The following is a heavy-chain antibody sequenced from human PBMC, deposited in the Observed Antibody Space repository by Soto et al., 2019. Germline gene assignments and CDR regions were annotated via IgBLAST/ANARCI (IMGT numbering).Heavy chain of an antibody. J-gene: IGHJ6*02. CDR1: DGSSSGSGDY. D-gene: IGHD2-2*02. V-gene: IGHV4-39*01. Sequence: SETLSLTCRVADGSSSGSGDYWGWIRQPPGKGLEWIGSIYYSGSTYYNPSLKSRVTISVDTSKNQFSLKLSSVTAADTAVYYCARQRYCSSTSCYIDYYYGMAVWGQGTTVTVSS. CDR2: IYYSGST. CDR3: ARQRYCSSTSCYIDYYYGMAV.